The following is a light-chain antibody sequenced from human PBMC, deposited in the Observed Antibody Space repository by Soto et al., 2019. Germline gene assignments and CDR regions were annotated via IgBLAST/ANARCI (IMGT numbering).Light chain of an antibody. CDR3: QQSYSVPR. V-gene: IGKV1-39*01. CDR1: RSISNY. Sequence: DIPMTQSPSSLSASVGDRVTITCRASRSISNYLNWYQQKSGKAPRLLIYAASSLQPGVPSRFSGTGTGTAFTLTITSLQPEDSATSFCQQSYSVPRFGQGTRVDLK. J-gene: IGKJ1*01. CDR2: AAS.